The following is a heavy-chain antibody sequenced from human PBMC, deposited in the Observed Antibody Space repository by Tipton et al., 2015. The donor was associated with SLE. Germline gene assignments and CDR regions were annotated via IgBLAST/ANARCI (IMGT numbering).Heavy chain of an antibody. CDR2: MYYSGNT. D-gene: IGHD6-13*01. V-gene: IGHV4-39*07. CDR1: GGSISSSDYY. J-gene: IGHJ4*02. Sequence: TLSLTCTISGGSISSSDYYWGWIRQPPGKGLEWIGSMYYSGNTYYNPSLKSRVTISVDTSKNQLSLKLTSVTAADTAVYYCGRFRSSWSYFDYWGQGTLVTVSS. CDR3: GRFRSSWSYFDY.